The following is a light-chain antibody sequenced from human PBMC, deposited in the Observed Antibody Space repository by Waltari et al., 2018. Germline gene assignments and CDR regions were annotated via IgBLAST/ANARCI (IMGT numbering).Light chain of an antibody. Sequence: QSALTQPRSVSGSPGQSVTISCTGTSRDVGASQYVSWFQQHPGGAPKLLIFDVTERPSWVPDRCSVSKSANTASLTISGLQPDDEADSYCCSYAGTYTYVFGPGTSVTVL. CDR2: DVT. V-gene: IGLV2-11*01. J-gene: IGLJ1*01. CDR3: CSYAGTYTYV. CDR1: SRDVGASQY.